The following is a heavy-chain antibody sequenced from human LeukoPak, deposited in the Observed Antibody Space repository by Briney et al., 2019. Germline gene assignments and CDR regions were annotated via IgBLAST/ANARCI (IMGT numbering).Heavy chain of an antibody. CDR3: ASEDSGSYLKTNWFDP. J-gene: IGHJ5*02. V-gene: IGHV3-21*04. D-gene: IGHD1-26*01. CDR2: ISSSSSYI. Sequence: PGGSLRLSCAASGFTFSSYSMNWVRQAPGKGLEWVSSISSSSSYIYYADSVKGRFTISRDNSKNTLYLQMNSLRAEDTAVYYCASEDSGSYLKTNWFDPWGQGTLVTVSS. CDR1: GFTFSSYS.